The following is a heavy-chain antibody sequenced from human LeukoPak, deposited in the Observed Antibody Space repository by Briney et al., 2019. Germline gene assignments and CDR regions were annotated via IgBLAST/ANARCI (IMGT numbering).Heavy chain of an antibody. Sequence: ASVNVSCKASGYTFTSYGISWVRQAPGQGLEWMGWISAYNGNTNYAQKLQGRVTMTTDTSTSTAYMELRSLRSDDTAVYYCARDTGYSSSWYHRFDPWGQGTLVTVSS. D-gene: IGHD6-13*01. CDR3: ARDTGYSSSWYHRFDP. CDR2: ISAYNGNT. V-gene: IGHV1-18*01. CDR1: GYTFTSYG. J-gene: IGHJ5*02.